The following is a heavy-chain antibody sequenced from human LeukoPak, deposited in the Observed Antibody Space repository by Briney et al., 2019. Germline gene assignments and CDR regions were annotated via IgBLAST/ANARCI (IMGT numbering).Heavy chain of an antibody. CDR3: VSHSDTLTSYSFDY. D-gene: IGHD3-9*01. CDR2: IHSGGNT. CDR1: GFIVSSSY. V-gene: IGHV3-53*01. Sequence: PGGSLRLSCAASGFIVSSSYMSWVRQAPGKGLEWVSIIHSGGNTYYADSVKGRFTISRDNSKNIMSLQMSSLRAEDAAVYYCVSHSDTLTSYSFDYWGQGTLVTVSS. J-gene: IGHJ4*02.